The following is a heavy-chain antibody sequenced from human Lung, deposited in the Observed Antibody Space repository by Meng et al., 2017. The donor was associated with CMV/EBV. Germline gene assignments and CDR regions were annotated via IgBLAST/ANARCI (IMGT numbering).Heavy chain of an antibody. CDR1: GGSMSSTNW. V-gene: IGHV4-4*02. CDR2: IYHSGST. J-gene: IGHJ4*02. CDR3: ARADKVRFDY. Sequence: QVQPGEAGPGLVRPSDTISLTCAVSGGSMSSTNWWSWVRQPPGKGLEWIGEIYHSGSTNYNPSLNSRVSISVDKSKNQFSLKLSSVTAADTAVYYCARADKVRFDYWGQGTLVTVSS.